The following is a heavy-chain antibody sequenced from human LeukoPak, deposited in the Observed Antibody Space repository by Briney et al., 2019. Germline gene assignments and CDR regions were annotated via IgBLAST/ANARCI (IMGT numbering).Heavy chain of an antibody. Sequence: PSETLSLTCAVYGGSFSGYYWSWIRQPPGKGLEWIGEINHSGSTNYNPSLKSRVTISVDTSKNQFSLKLSSVTAADTAVYYCARHCGWLFVVRGERSWFDPRGQGTLVTVSS. J-gene: IGHJ5*02. D-gene: IGHD3-10*01. CDR3: ARHCGWLFVVRGERSWFDP. V-gene: IGHV4-34*01. CDR2: INHSGST. CDR1: GGSFSGYY.